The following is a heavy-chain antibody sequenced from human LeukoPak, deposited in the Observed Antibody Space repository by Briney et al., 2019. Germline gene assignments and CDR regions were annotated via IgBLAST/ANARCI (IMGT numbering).Heavy chain of an antibody. CDR2: ISYDGSNK. V-gene: IGHV3-30-3*01. CDR3: ARPPKRQQWLVREFIPYYYGMDV. D-gene: IGHD6-19*01. CDR1: GFTFSSYA. Sequence: GRSLRLSCAASGFTFSSYAMHWVRQAPGKGLEWVAVISYDGSNKYYADSVKGRFTISRDNSKNTLYLQMNSLRAEDTAVYYCARPPKRQQWLVREFIPYYYGMDVWGQGTTVTVSS. J-gene: IGHJ6*02.